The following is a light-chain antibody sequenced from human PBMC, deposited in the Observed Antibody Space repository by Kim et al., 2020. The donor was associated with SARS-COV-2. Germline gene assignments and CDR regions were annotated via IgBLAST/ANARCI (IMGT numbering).Light chain of an antibody. CDR3: QQYGSSWT. Sequence: EIVLTQSPGTLSLSPGDRATLSCRASQGVYSNYLAWYQQKPGQAPRLLIYAASSRATGIPDRFSGSGSGTDFTLTIRRLQPEDFAVYYCQQYGSSWTFGQGTKVEIK. CDR1: QGVYSNY. CDR2: AAS. J-gene: IGKJ1*01. V-gene: IGKV3-20*01.